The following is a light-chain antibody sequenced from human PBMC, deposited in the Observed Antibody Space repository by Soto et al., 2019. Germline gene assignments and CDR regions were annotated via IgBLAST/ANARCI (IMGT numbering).Light chain of an antibody. CDR2: RNN. V-gene: IGLV1-47*01. J-gene: IGLJ2*01. Sequence: QSVLTQPPSASGTPGQRVTISCSGSSSNIGSYYVYWYQQLPGTAPKLLIYRNNQRPSGVPDRFSGSKSGTSASLAISWLRSEDEADYYCAAWDDSLSGVVVGGGTKLTVL. CDR3: AAWDDSLSGVV. CDR1: SSNIGSYY.